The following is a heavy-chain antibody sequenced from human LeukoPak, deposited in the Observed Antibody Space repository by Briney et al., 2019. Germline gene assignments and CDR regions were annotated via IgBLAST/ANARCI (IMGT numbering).Heavy chain of an antibody. D-gene: IGHD5-18*01. CDR3: AKGVRGYSYGQTDY. Sequence: PGGSLRLSCAASGFTFDDYAMHWVRQAPGKGLEWVSGISWNSGSIGYADSVKGRFTISRDNAKNSLYLQMNSLRAEDTALYYCAKGVRGYSYGQTDYWGQGTLVTVSS. CDR2: ISWNSGSI. J-gene: IGHJ4*02. CDR1: GFTFDDYA. V-gene: IGHV3-9*01.